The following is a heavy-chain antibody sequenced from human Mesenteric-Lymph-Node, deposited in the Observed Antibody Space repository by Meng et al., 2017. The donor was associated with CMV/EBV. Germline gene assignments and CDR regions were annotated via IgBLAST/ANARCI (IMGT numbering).Heavy chain of an antibody. CDR2: INAHNGNR. CDR3: ARGPNPFQFDY. Sequence: SCKSSGYIFSNFGITWVRQAPGQGLEWMGWINAHNGNRKYAQKLQGRVTLTTDTSTSTTYMELRSLRSDDTAVYYCARGPNPFQFDYWGQGTLVTVSS. CDR1: GYIFSNFG. J-gene: IGHJ4*02. V-gene: IGHV1-18*01.